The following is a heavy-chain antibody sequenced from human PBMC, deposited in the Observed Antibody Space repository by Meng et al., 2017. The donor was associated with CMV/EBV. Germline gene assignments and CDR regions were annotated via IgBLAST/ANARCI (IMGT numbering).Heavy chain of an antibody. Sequence: QPGGRGLVNPSETLSLTCAVYGGSFSGYYWSWIRQPPGKGLEWIGEINHSGSTNYNPSLKSRVTISVDTSKNQFSLKLSSVTAADTAVYYCARVWDSGWDYWGQGTLVTVSS. CDR2: INHSGST. J-gene: IGHJ4*02. CDR3: ARVWDSGWDY. V-gene: IGHV4-34*01. CDR1: GGSFSGYY. D-gene: IGHD3-22*01.